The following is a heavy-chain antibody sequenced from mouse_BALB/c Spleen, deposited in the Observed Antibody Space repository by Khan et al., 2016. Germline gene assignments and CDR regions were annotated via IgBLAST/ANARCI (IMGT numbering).Heavy chain of an antibody. J-gene: IGHJ4*01. CDR3: ARSDYGDKDAMDY. V-gene: IGHV3-2*02. D-gene: IGHD1-1*01. CDR2: ISYSGST. CDR1: GYSITSDYA. Sequence: EVQLQESGPGLVKPSQSLSLTCTVTGYSITSDYAWNWIRQFPGNRLEWMGYISYSGSTSYNPSLKRRISITRDTSKNQFFLQLNAVTSEDTATYYCARSDYGDKDAMDYWGKGTSVTVSS.